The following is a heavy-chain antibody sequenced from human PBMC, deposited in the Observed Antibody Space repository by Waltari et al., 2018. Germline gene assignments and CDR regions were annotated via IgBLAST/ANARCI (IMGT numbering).Heavy chain of an antibody. CDR1: EFTFEDYA. V-gene: IGHV3-23*01. D-gene: IGHD3-3*01. CDR2: LTGIGSIK. J-gene: IGHJ4*02. Sequence: EVQLLESGGGLVQPGGSLKLSCAAAEFTFEDYAMSWVRQAPGKGLWWVASLTGIGSIKFDADSVRGRFFISRDNSKNTLSLEMHRLRVEDTAVYFCAKDQDAVFGIVSYFDSWGPGTLVTVSS. CDR3: AKDQDAVFGIVSYFDS.